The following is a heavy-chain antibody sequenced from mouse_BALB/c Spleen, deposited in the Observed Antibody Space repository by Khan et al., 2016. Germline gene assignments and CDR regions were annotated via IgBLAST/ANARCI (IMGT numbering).Heavy chain of an antibody. J-gene: IGHJ3*01. V-gene: IGHV4-1*02. CDR3: ESLHYYGRFAY. CDR2: INPDSSTI. CDR1: GFDFSRYW. D-gene: IGHD1-2*01. Sequence: EVKLLESGGGLVQPGGSLKLSCAASGFDFSRYWMSWVRQAPGKGLEWIGEINPDSSTINYTPSLKDKFIISRDNAKNTLYLQMSKVRSEDTALYYCESLHYYGRFAYWGQGTLVTVSA.